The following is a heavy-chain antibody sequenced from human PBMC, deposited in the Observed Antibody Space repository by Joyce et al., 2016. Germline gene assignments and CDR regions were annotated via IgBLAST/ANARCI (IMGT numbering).Heavy chain of an antibody. CDR3: AKDKYMRSSRESHFHH. V-gene: IGHV3-43*01. CDR1: GFIFDVYT. J-gene: IGHJ1*01. Sequence: EVQLVDSGGVVVQPGGSLRLSCAASGFIFDVYTMFWVRQPPGKGLEWVSLITWDAGSIYYADSVKDRFTISRDNSKNSLLLQINSLKTEDTALYYCAKDKYMRSSRESHFHHWGQGTPVIVSS. D-gene: IGHD6-6*01. CDR2: ITWDAGSI.